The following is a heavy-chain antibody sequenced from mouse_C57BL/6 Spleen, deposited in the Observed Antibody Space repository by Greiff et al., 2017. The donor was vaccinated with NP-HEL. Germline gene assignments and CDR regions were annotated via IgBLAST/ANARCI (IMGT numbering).Heavy chain of an antibody. CDR2: IDPSDSYT. CDR1: GYTFTSYW. J-gene: IGHJ1*03. CDR3: AKKDECPYWYFDV. Sequence: QVQLQQPGAELVKPGASVKLSCKASGYTFTSYWMQWVKQRPGQGLEWIGEIDPSDSYTNYNQKFKGKATLTVDTSSSTAYMQLSSLTSEDSAVYYCAKKDECPYWYFDVWGTGTTVTVSS. V-gene: IGHV1-50*01.